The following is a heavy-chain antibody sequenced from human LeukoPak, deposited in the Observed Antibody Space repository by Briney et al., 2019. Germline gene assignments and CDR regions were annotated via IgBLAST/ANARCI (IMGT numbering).Heavy chain of an antibody. CDR3: ARDHACSNGVCSYFDY. CDR1: GGSISSSSYY. V-gene: IGHV4-39*07. D-gene: IGHD2-8*01. J-gene: IGHJ4*02. CDR2: IYYSGST. Sequence: SETLSLTCTVSGGSISSSSYYWGWIRQPPGKGLEWIGSIYYSGSTYYNPSLKSRVIISVDTPKNQFSLKLSSVTAADTAVYYCARDHACSNGVCSYFDYWGQGTLVTVSS.